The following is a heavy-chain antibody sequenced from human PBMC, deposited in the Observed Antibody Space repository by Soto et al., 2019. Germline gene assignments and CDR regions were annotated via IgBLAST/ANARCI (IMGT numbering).Heavy chain of an antibody. D-gene: IGHD3-3*01. J-gene: IGHJ3*02. Sequence: GGSLRLSCAASGFTFSSYAMHWVRQAPGKGLEWVAVISYDGSNKYYADSVKGRFTISRDNSKNTLYLQMNSLRAEDTAVYYCARGTSITIFGVVIIDVFDIWGQGTMVTVSS. CDR3: ARGTSITIFGVVIIDVFDI. V-gene: IGHV3-30-3*01. CDR2: ISYDGSNK. CDR1: GFTFSSYA.